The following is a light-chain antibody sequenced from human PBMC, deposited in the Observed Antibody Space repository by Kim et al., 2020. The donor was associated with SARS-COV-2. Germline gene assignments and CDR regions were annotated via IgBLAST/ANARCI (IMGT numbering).Light chain of an antibody. CDR2: GKN. CDR1: SLRSYY. J-gene: IGLJ2*01. Sequence: SSELTQDPAVSVASGQTVRITCQGDSLRSYYASWYQQKPGQAPVLVIYGKNNRPSGIPDRFSSSSSGNTASLTITGAQAEDEADYYCNSRDSSGNHVVFGGGTQLTVL. CDR3: NSRDSSGNHVV. V-gene: IGLV3-19*01.